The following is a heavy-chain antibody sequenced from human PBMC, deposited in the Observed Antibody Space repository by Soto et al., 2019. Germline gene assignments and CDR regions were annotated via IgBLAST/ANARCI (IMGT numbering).Heavy chain of an antibody. CDR3: ARAAGIVGGAFDI. D-gene: IGHD1-26*01. CDR2: IYPGDSDT. Sequence: EVQLVQSGAEVKKPGESLKISCKASGFIFTNYWIGWVRQLPGKGLEWMGIIYPGDSDTKNSPSFQGQVTMSVDKSISNAYLQWSSLKASDTAIYYCARAAGIVGGAFDIWGQGTMVTVSS. CDR1: GFIFTNYW. V-gene: IGHV5-51*01. J-gene: IGHJ3*02.